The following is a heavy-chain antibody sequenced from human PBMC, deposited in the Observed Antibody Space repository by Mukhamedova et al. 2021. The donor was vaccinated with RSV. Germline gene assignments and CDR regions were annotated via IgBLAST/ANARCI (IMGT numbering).Heavy chain of an antibody. Sequence: GKGLEWVGRIRSKPNSHATVYAASVTGRFTISRDDSKNTAYLQMNSLKTEDTAVYYCTRLCCEAEDCGGDCPRYFDSWGQGTLVTV. CDR2: IRSKPNSHAT. V-gene: IGHV3-73*01. D-gene: IGHD2-21*02. CDR3: TRLCCEAEDCGGDCPRYFDS. J-gene: IGHJ4*02.